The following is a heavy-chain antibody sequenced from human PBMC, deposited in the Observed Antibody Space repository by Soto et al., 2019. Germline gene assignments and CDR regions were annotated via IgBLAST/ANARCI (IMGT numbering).Heavy chain of an antibody. CDR3: ARQSPTYHDSSDYYYEWFDP. V-gene: IGHV4-59*08. J-gene: IGHJ5*02. D-gene: IGHD3-22*01. CDR2: ISDSGIT. Sequence: ETLSLTCTVSGGSISTYYWSWIRQPPGKGLEWIGPISDSGITNYSPSLTSRVTMSVDPSKNQFSLRLRSVTTADTAVYYCARQSPTYHDSSDYYYEWFDPWGQGIRVTVSS. CDR1: GGSISTYY.